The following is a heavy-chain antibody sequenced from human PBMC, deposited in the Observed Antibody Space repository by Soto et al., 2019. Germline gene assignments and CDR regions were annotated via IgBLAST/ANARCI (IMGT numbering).Heavy chain of an antibody. D-gene: IGHD7-27*01. Sequence: QVQLQQWGAGLLKPSETLSLTCAVYGGSFSGYYWNWIRQPPGKGLEWIGEINHSGSTNYNPSLKSRVTLSVATSKNPFSLTLGSVTAADTAVYYCARGWGRISDYWGQGTLVTVSS. CDR1: GGSFSGYY. V-gene: IGHV4-34*01. CDR3: ARGWGRISDY. CDR2: INHSGST. J-gene: IGHJ4*02.